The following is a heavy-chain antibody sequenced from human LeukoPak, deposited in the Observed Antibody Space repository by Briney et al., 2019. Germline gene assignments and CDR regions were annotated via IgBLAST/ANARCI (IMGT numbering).Heavy chain of an antibody. CDR1: GFTFSSYA. Sequence: PGGSLRLSCAASGFTFSSYAMHWVRQAPGKGLEWVAVISYDGSNKYYADSVKGRFTISRDNSKNTLYLQMNSLRAEDTAVYYCARDVADSSGYYYPFGYYYYGMDVWGQGTTVTVSS. CDR2: ISYDGSNK. V-gene: IGHV3-30*04. D-gene: IGHD3-22*01. CDR3: ARDVADSSGYYYPFGYYYYGMDV. J-gene: IGHJ6*02.